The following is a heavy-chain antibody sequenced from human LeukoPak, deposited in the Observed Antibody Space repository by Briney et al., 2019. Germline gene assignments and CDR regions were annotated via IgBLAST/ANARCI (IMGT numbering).Heavy chain of an antibody. CDR1: GFTSRSYG. CDR3: AKELKLSRWELLKGGFDY. V-gene: IGHV3-74*01. D-gene: IGHD1-26*01. J-gene: IGHJ4*02. CDR2: IISVGSST. Sequence: PGGALRLSCAPPGFTSRSYGLHWVRQAPGKGRGWVSRIISVGSSTSYADSVKGRFTISRDNSKNTLYLQMNSLRAEDTAVYYCAKELKLSRWELLKGGFDYWGQGTLVTVSS.